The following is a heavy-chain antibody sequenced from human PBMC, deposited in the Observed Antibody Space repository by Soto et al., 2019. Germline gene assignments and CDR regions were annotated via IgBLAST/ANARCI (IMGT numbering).Heavy chain of an antibody. CDR3: ARETRPYGSGSYYYYGMDV. J-gene: IGHJ6*02. CDR1: GFTFSSYS. Sequence: PGGSLRLSCAASGFTFSSYSMNWVRQAPGKGLEWVSSISSSSSYIYYADSVKGRFTISRDNAKNSLYLQMNSLRAEDTAVYYCARETRPYGSGSYYYYGMDVWGQGTTVTVSS. CDR2: ISSSSSYI. V-gene: IGHV3-21*01. D-gene: IGHD3-10*01.